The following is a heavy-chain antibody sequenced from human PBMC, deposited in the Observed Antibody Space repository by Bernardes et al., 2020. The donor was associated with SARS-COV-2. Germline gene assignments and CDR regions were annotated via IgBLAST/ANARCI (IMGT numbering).Heavy chain of an antibody. CDR3: VRQSYYGSGGGYYFDY. Sequence: GGAMKLSCAASGFTFSGFEMNWVRQAPGTGLEWVANLGLVGSPTWYSDSVRGRFTISRDNAMNSVNLEMNSLRAGDTAIYYCVRQSYYGSGGGYYFDYWGQGALVTVSS. CDR2: LGLVGSPT. V-gene: IGHV3-48*03. J-gene: IGHJ4*02. CDR1: GFTFSGFE. D-gene: IGHD3-10*01.